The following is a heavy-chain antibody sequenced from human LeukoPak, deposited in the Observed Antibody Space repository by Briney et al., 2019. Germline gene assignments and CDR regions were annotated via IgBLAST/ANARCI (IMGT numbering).Heavy chain of an antibody. J-gene: IGHJ4*02. CDR2: ISHSGSSI. CDR3: AMALDY. V-gene: IGHV3-23*01. Sequence: PGGSLRLSCVASGFTLSNYLTNWVRQAPGKGLEWVSGISHSGSSIYYADSVKGRFTISRDNSKNTLYLHMDRLRVEDTAVYYCAMALDYWGQGTMVTVSS. CDR1: GFTLSNYL.